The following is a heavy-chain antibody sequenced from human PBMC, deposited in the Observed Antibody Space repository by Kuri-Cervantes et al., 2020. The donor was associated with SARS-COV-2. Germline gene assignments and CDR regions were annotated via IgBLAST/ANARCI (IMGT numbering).Heavy chain of an antibody. J-gene: IGHJ4*02. Sequence: GGSLRLSCAASGFTFSSFAMSWVRQAPGKGLEWVSAITENGRKTYFADSVKGRFTISRDNSKSTLFLQMSGLTDEDTARYYCARPSRGGFDYWGQGSLVTVSS. V-gene: IGHV3-23*01. CDR3: ARPSRGGFDY. CDR1: GFTFSSFA. CDR2: ITENGRKT.